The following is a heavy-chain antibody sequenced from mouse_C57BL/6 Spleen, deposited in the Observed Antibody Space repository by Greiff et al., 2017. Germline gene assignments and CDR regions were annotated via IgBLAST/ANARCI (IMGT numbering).Heavy chain of an antibody. D-gene: IGHD2-5*01. J-gene: IGHJ4*01. CDR1: GYAFTNYL. V-gene: IGHV1-54*01. CDR2: INPGSGGT. Sequence: VQLVESGAELVRPGTSVKVSCKASGYAFTNYLIEWVKQRPGQGLEWIGVINPGSGGTNYNEKFKGKATLTADKSSSTAYMQLSSLTSEDSAVYFCARGDYSNFDAMDYWGQGTSVTVSS. CDR3: ARGDYSNFDAMDY.